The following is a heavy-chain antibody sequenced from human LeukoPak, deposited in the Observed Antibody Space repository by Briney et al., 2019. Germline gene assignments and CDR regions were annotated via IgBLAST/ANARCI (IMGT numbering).Heavy chain of an antibody. CDR3: GGFGYEAAVDL. CDR2: IKPDGSET. J-gene: IGHJ4*02. D-gene: IGHD6-13*01. Sequence: PGGSLRLSCAASGFMFSTYWMTRVRQAPGKGLEWVANIKPDGSETYYVDSVKGRFTISRDNTKNLLYLQMNSLRGEDAAVYYCGGFGYEAAVDLWGQGTLVTVSS. V-gene: IGHV3-7*01. CDR1: GFMFSTYW.